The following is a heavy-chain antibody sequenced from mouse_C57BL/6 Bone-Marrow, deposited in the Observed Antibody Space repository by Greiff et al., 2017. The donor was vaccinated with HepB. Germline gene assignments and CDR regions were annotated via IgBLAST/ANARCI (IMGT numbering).Heavy chain of an antibody. CDR2: IYPGSGST. V-gene: IGHV1-55*01. J-gene: IGHJ1*03. CDR3: ARYYYGSRARYFDV. Sequence: VQLQQPGAELVKPGASVKMSCKASGYTFTSYWITWVKQRPGQGLEWIGDIYPGSGSTNYNEKFKSKATLTVDASSSTAYMQLSSLTSEDSAVYYCARYYYGSRARYFDVWGTGTTVTVSS. D-gene: IGHD1-1*01. CDR1: GYTFTSYW.